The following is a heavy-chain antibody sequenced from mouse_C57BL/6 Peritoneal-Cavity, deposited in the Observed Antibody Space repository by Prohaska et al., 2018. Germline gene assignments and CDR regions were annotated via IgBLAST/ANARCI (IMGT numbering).Heavy chain of an antibody. D-gene: IGHD1-2*01. CDR1: GIDFSRYW. V-gene: IGHV4-1*01. CDR3: ARQGTTAPWFAY. Sequence: EVKLLQSGGGLVQPGGSLKLSCAASGIDFSRYWMSWVRRAPGKGLEWIGEINPDSSTINYAPSLKDKFIISRDNAKNTLYLQMSKVRSEDTALYYCARQGTTAPWFAYWGQGTLVTVSA. J-gene: IGHJ3*01. CDR2: INPDSSTI.